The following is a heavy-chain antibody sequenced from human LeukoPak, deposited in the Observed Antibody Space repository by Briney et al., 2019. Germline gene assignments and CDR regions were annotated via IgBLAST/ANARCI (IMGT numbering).Heavy chain of an antibody. CDR3: ARVGRYDRSGYPRGRSYFAL. V-gene: IGHV4-59*12. CDR1: GGSISSYY. D-gene: IGHD3-22*01. J-gene: IGHJ2*01. CDR2: IYYSGST. Sequence: PSETLSLTCTVSGGSISSYYWSWIRQPPGKGLEWIGYIYYSGSTNYNPSLKSRVTISVDTSKNQFSLKLTSVTAADTAVYYCARVGRYDRSGYPRGRSYFALWGRGTLVTVSS.